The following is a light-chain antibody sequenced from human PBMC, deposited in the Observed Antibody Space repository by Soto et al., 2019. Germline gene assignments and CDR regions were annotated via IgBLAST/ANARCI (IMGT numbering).Light chain of an antibody. J-gene: IGKJ4*01. CDR3: QQYGSSPLT. CDR1: QSVSFSY. Sequence: EIVLTQSPGTLSLSPGDRATLSCRASQSVSFSYLAWYQQKSGQAPRLLIYGATSRATGIPDRFSGSESGTDFTLTISRLEAVDFAVYYWQQYGSSPLTFGGGTKVEIK. V-gene: IGKV3-20*01. CDR2: GAT.